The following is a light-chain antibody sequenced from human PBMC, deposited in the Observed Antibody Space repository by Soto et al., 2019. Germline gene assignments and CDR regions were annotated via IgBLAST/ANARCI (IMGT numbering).Light chain of an antibody. CDR2: GAS. Sequence: EVVMTQSPGTLSVSPGERATLSCRASQGVGTNLAWYQQKPGQAPRLLIYGASTRATDIPARFSGSGSGTEFTLTISSLQSEDFVVYYCQQYNNGPPWTFGQGTKVEIK. J-gene: IGKJ1*01. V-gene: IGKV3-15*01. CDR3: QQYNNGPPWT. CDR1: QGVGTN.